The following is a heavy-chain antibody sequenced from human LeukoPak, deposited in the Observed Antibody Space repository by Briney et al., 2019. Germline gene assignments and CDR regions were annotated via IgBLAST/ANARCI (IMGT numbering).Heavy chain of an antibody. D-gene: IGHD4-17*01. CDR1: GFTVSSNY. Sequence: TGGSLRLSCAASGFTVSSNYMSWVSQAPGKGLEWVSVIYSGGSTYYADSVKGRFTISRDNSKSTLYLQMNSLRAEDTAVYYCARDTDTVTTILDYWGQGTLVTVSS. J-gene: IGHJ4*02. CDR3: ARDTDTVTTILDY. V-gene: IGHV3-53*01. CDR2: IYSGGST.